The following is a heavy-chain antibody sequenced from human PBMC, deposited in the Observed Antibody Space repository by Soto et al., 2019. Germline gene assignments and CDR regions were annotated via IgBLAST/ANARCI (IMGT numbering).Heavy chain of an antibody. CDR1: GGSISSYY. D-gene: IGHD3-3*01. V-gene: IGHV4-59*01. Sequence: SETLSLTCTVSGGSISSYYWSWIRQPPGKGLEWIGYIYYSGSTNYNPSLKSRVTISVDTSKNQFSLKLSSVTAADTAVYYCARGYYDFWSGYYGIHNWFDPWGQGTLVTVSS. CDR2: IYYSGST. CDR3: ARGYYDFWSGYYGIHNWFDP. J-gene: IGHJ5*02.